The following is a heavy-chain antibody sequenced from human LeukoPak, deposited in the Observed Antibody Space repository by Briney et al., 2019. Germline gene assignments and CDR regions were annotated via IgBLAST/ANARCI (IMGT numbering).Heavy chain of an antibody. CDR2: IYYSGST. CDR3: ARDAIYFGAFDI. J-gene: IGHJ3*02. V-gene: IGHV4-30-4*01. Sequence: MPSETLSLTCTVSGGSISSGDYYWSWIHQPPGKGLEWIGYIYYSGSTYYNPSLKSRVTISVDTSKNQLSLKLSSVTAADTAVYYCARDAIYFGAFDIWGQGTMVTVSS. D-gene: IGHD2/OR15-2a*01. CDR1: GGSISSGDYY.